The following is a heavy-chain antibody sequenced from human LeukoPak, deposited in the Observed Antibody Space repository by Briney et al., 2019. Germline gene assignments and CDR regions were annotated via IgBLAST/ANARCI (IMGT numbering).Heavy chain of an antibody. V-gene: IGHV4-59*01. J-gene: IGHJ4*02. CDR2: IYYSGST. CDR3: ARSSGWYRLDY. D-gene: IGHD6-19*01. CDR1: GGSISSYY. Sequence: PSETLSLTCAVSGGSISSYYWSWIRQPPGKGLEWIGYIYYSGSTNYNPSLKSRVTISVDTSKYQFSPKLSSVTAADTAVYYCARSSGWYRLDYWGQGTLVTVSS.